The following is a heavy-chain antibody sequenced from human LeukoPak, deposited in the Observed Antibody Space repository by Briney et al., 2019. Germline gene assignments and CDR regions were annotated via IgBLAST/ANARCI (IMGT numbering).Heavy chain of an antibody. CDR3: AKDPGARVRGYYMDV. CDR1: GFTFSSYG. CDR2: IENDGSNK. D-gene: IGHD2-8*02. V-gene: IGHV3-30*02. J-gene: IGHJ6*03. Sequence: GGSLRLSCAASGFTFSSYGMHWVRQATGKGLEWVSFIENDGSNKYYADSVKGRFTISRDDSKNTLYLQMNSLRAEDTAVFYCAKDPGARVRGYYMDVWGKGTTVTVSS.